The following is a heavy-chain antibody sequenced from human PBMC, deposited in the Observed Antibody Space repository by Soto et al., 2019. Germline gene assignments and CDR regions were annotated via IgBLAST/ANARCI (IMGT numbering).Heavy chain of an antibody. Sequence: QLQLQESGPGLVKPSETLSLTCSVSGDSISSSSYYWGWIRQPPGKGLEWIGSIYYSGSTYYNPSLKSRVTIXXDXSXXQFSLKLSSVTAADTAVYYCARHGSGSYYNNWFDPWGQGTLVTVSS. V-gene: IGHV4-39*01. J-gene: IGHJ5*02. CDR3: ARHGSGSYYNNWFDP. CDR2: IYYSGST. CDR1: GDSISSSSYY. D-gene: IGHD3-10*01.